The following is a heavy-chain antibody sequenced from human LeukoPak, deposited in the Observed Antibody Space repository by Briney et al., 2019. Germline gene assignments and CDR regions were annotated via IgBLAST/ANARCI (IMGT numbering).Heavy chain of an antibody. D-gene: IGHD3-9*01. CDR1: GFTFSSYS. J-gene: IGHJ6*02. CDR3: ARDSYYDILTGYYRRTLYGMDV. CDR2: ISSSSSYI. V-gene: IGHV3-21*01. Sequence: GGSLRLSCAASGFTFSSYSMNWVRQAPGKGLEWVSSISSSSSYIYYADSVKGRFTISRDNAKNSLYLQMNSLRAEDTAVYYCARDSYYDILTGYYRRTLYGMDVWGQGTTVTVSS.